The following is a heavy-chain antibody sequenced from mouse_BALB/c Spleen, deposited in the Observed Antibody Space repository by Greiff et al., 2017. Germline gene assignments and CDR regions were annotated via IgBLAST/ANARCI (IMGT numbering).Heavy chain of an antibody. CDR1: GFTFSDYY. CDR3: ARGNYGKLFWFAY. J-gene: IGHJ3*01. CDR2: ISDGGSYT. V-gene: IGHV5-4*02. D-gene: IGHD2-1*01. Sequence: EVQRVESGGGLVKPGGSLKLSCAASGFTFSDYYMYWVRQTPEKRLEWVATISDGGSYTYYPDSVKGRFTISRDNAKNNLYLQMSSLKSEDTAMYYCARGNYGKLFWFAYWGQGTLVTVSA.